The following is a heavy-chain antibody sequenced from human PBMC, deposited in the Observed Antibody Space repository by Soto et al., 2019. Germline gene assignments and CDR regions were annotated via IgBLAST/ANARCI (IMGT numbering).Heavy chain of an antibody. CDR3: ARVNYGDYDYRMAV. Sequence: LSLTCTVSGGSINYSYWTWIRQPPGKGLEWIGYISYTGSANYNASLKSRLTISVDTSKNQFSLKLSSVTAADTALYYCARVNYGDYDYRMAVRGQRTTVSVSS. D-gene: IGHD4-17*01. CDR2: ISYTGSA. CDR1: GGSINYSY. V-gene: IGHV4-59*01. J-gene: IGHJ6*02.